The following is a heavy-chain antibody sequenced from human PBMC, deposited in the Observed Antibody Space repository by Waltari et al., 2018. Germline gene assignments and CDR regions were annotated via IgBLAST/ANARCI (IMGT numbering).Heavy chain of an antibody. D-gene: IGHD4-17*01. Sequence: QVQLVQSGAEVKKPGASVKVSCKASGYTFTGYYMHWVRQAPGQGLEWMGWINPNSGGTNDAQKFQGRVTMTRDTSISTAYMELSRLRSDDTAVYYCAREPYGGNSKAIDYWGQGTLVTVSS. CDR1: GYTFTGYY. CDR3: AREPYGGNSKAIDY. V-gene: IGHV1-2*02. J-gene: IGHJ4*02. CDR2: INPNSGGT.